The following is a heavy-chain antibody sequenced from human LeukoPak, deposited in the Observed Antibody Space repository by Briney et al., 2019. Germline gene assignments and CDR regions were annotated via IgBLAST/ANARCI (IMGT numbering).Heavy chain of an antibody. V-gene: IGHV3-74*01. CDR3: ARSGRGGAFDM. J-gene: IGHJ3*02. Sequence: GGSLRLSCAASGFTFSDSCMTWIRQAPGKGLVWVSRIYSDGGRTNYADSVKGRFTISGDTAKNTLYLQMNSLRAEDTAVYYCARSGRGGAFDMWGQGTMVTVSS. D-gene: IGHD1-26*01. CDR2: IYSDGGRT. CDR1: GFTFSDSC.